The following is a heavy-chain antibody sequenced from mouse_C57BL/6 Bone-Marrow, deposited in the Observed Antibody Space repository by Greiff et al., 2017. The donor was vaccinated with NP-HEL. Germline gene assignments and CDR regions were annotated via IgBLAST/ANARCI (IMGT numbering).Heavy chain of an antibody. D-gene: IGHD1-1*01. CDR1: GFNIKDDY. Sequence: EVQLQQSGAELVRPGASVKLSCTASGFNIKDDYMHWVKQRPEQGLEWIGWIDPENGDTEYASKFQGKATITADTSSNTAYLQLSSLTSEDTAVYYCTTVVATKDFDYWGQGTTLTVSS. CDR3: TTVVATKDFDY. CDR2: IDPENGDT. V-gene: IGHV14-4*01. J-gene: IGHJ2*01.